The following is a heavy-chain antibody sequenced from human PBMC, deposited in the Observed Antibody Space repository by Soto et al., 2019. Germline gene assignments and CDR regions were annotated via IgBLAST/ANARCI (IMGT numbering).Heavy chain of an antibody. D-gene: IGHD3-10*01. CDR2: VTHSGSGT. V-gene: IGHV3-23*01. J-gene: IGHJ6*03. CDR3: VKHGGSANNYYMDV. CDR1: GFAFSSYA. Sequence: HPGGSLRLSCAASGFAFSSYAMSWVRQAPGLGLEWVSAVTHSGSGTYYAVSVKGRFTISRDNSQNTLYLQMDSLRAEDTAVYYCVKHGGSANNYYMDVWGKGTTVTVSS.